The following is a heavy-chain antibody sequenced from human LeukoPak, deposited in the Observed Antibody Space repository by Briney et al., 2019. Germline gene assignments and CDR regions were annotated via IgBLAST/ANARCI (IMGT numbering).Heavy chain of an antibody. CDR3: ARDTSSHYRGTSRTFDY. CDR1: GYTFTGYY. Sequence: ASVKVSCKASGYTFTGYYMHWVRQAPGQGLEWMGWINPNSGGTNYAQKFQGRVTMTRDTSISTAYMELSRLRSDDTAVYYCARDTSSHYRGTSRTFDYWGQGTLVTVSS. V-gene: IGHV1-2*02. CDR2: INPNSGGT. J-gene: IGHJ4*02. D-gene: IGHD1-26*01.